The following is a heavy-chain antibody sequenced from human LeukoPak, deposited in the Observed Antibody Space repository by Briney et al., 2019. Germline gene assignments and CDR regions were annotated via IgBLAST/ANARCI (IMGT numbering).Heavy chain of an antibody. J-gene: IGHJ6*03. V-gene: IGHV5-51*01. Sequence: GESLKISCKGSGYSFTSYWIGWVRQMPGKGLEWMGIIYPGDSDTRYSLSFQGQVTISADKSISTAYLQWSSLKASDTAMYYCARHVAAGNYYYYYMDVWGKGTTVTVSS. CDR1: GYSFTSYW. CDR3: ARHVAAGNYYYYYMDV. CDR2: IYPGDSDT. D-gene: IGHD6-13*01.